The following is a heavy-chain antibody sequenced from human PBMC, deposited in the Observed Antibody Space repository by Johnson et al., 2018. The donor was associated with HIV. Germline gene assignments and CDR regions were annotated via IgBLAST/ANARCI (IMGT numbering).Heavy chain of an antibody. V-gene: IGHV3-20*04. Sequence: VQLVESGGGVVRPGGSLRLSCAASGFTFDDHDMSWVRQAPGKGLEWLSGINWNGGSTGYADSVEGRFTISRFNAKNSLYLQMNSLRAEDRALYYCAREGRMDYGAPRAAFDIWGQGTMVTVSS. J-gene: IGHJ3*02. CDR2: INWNGGST. CDR3: AREGRMDYGAPRAAFDI. CDR1: GFTFDDHD. D-gene: IGHD4-17*01.